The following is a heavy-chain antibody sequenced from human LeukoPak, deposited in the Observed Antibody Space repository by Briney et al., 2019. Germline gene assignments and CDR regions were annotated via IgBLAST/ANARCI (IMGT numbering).Heavy chain of an antibody. J-gene: IGHJ4*02. CDR1: GFTFDDYA. D-gene: IGHD6-13*01. CDR3: ARGTAAGL. V-gene: IGHV3-66*01. Sequence: GGSLRLSCAASGFTFDDYAMHWVRQAPGKGLEWVSVIYSGGSTYYADSVKGRFTISRDNSKNTLYLQMNSLRAEDTAVYYCARGTAAGLWGQGTLVTVSS. CDR2: IYSGGST.